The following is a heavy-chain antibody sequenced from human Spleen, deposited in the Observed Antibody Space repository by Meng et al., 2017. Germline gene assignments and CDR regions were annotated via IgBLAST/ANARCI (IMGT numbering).Heavy chain of an antibody. CDR1: GYTFIDYY. V-gene: IGHV1-2*02. J-gene: IGHJ3*02. CDR3: ARGYCGGGRCYGTGDDGFDI. D-gene: IGHD2-15*01. Sequence: ASVKVSCKASGYTFIDYYMHWVRQAPGQGLEWMGWINPNSGDANYAQKFQDRVAMTRDTSISTAYMELSRLTFDDTAVYYCARGYCGGGRCYGTGDDGFDIWGQGTMVTVSS. CDR2: INPNSGDA.